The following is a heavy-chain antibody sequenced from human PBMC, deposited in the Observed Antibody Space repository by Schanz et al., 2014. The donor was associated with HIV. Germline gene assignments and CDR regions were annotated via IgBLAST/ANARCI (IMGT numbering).Heavy chain of an antibody. CDR2: LNTNIGAT. D-gene: IGHD2-21*01. CDR3: ARDDVLDSLAS. J-gene: IGHJ5*02. V-gene: IGHV1-2*02. Sequence: QAQLVQSGAEVKKPGASVKASCKASGYSFTGYYIHWVRQAPGQGLEWMGWLNTNIGATDYAPKFQGRVTLTGDTSTGTAYMELTGLNPEDTAIYYCARDDVLDSLASWGQGTLVTVSS. CDR1: GYSFTGYY.